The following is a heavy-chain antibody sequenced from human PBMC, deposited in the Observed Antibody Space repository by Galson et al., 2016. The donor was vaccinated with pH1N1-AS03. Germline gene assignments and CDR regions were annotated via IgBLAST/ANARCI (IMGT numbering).Heavy chain of an antibody. CDR3: ARDLLSDFGNNFVAGVQFGRY. V-gene: IGHV1-18*01. Sequence: SVKVSCKASGYTFTNFGINWVRQAPGQGLEWLGWISAYSGNTDYSQTLQGRVSMTTDPSTSTAYMELTGLTSADTAIYYCARDLLSDFGNNFVAGVQFGRYWGQGTLVTVSS. CDR1: GYTFTNFG. J-gene: IGHJ4*02. D-gene: IGHD4/OR15-4a*01. CDR2: ISAYSGNT.